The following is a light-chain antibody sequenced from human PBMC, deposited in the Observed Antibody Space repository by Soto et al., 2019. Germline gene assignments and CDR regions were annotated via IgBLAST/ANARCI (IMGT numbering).Light chain of an antibody. CDR2: GAS. CDR3: QQYGSSPRT. Sequence: ETLLTQSPGTLSLSPGERATLSCRASQSVGSNYLAWHQQKPGQAPRLLIYGASSRATGIPDRFSGSGSGTDFTLTISRLEPEDFAVYYCQQYGSSPRTFGQGTKVDIK. V-gene: IGKV3-20*01. J-gene: IGKJ1*01. CDR1: QSVGSNY.